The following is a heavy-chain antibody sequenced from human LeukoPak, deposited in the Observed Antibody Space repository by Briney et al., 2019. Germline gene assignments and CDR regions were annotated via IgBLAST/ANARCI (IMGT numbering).Heavy chain of an antibody. CDR3: ASLALKYSSGPLGY. CDR1: GGSFSGYY. V-gene: IGHV4-34*01. Sequence: SETLSLTCAVYGGSFSGYYWSWIRQPPGKGLEWIGEINHSGSTNYNPSLKSRATISIDTSKNQFSLKLSSVTAADTAVYYCASLALKYSSGPLGYWGQGTLVTVSS. D-gene: IGHD6-19*01. J-gene: IGHJ4*02. CDR2: INHSGST.